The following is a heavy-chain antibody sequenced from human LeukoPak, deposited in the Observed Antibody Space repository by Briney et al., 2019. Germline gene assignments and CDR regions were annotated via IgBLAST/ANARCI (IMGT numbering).Heavy chain of an antibody. Sequence: PGGSLRLSCAASGFTFSSYAMSWVRQPPGKGLEWVSAISGSGGTTYYADSVKGRFTISRDNSKNTLYLQMNTLRAEDTAVYYCAKRLSDGYYYPIDYWGQGTLVTVSS. D-gene: IGHD3-22*01. CDR1: GFTFSSYA. J-gene: IGHJ4*02. V-gene: IGHV3-23*01. CDR3: AKRLSDGYYYPIDY. CDR2: ISGSGGTT.